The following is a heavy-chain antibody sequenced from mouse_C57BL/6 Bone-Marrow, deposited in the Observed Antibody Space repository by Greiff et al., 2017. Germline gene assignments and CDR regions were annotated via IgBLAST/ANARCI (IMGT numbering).Heavy chain of an antibody. CDR3: STVPDY. CDR2: IYPGSGST. Sequence: QVQLQQPGAELVKPGASVKMSCKASGYTFTSYWITWVKQSPGQGLEWIGDIYPGSGSTNYNEKFKSKDTLTVDTSSSTAYMQLGSLTSEASAVYYCSTVPDYWGQGTTLTVSS. CDR1: GYTFTSYW. D-gene: IGHD1-1*01. J-gene: IGHJ2*01. V-gene: IGHV1-55*01.